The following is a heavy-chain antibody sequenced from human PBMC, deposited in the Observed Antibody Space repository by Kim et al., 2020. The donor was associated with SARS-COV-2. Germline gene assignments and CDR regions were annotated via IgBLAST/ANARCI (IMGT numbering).Heavy chain of an antibody. Sequence: GESLKISCKGSGYSFTSYWISWVRQMPGKGLEWMGRIDPSDSYTNYSPSFQGHVTISADKSISTAYLQWSSLKASDTAMYYCARHSPDAGDTAMVTKSLLRYWGQGTLVTVSS. V-gene: IGHV5-10-1*01. CDR2: IDPSDSYT. J-gene: IGHJ4*02. CDR3: ARHSPDAGDTAMVTKSLLRY. D-gene: IGHD5-18*01. CDR1: GYSFTSYW.